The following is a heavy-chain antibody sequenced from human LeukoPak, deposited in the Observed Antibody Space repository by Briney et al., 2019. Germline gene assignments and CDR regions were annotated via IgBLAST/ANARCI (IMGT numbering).Heavy chain of an antibody. V-gene: IGHV4-39*01. CDR1: GGSFSSYY. J-gene: IGHJ6*03. CDR2: IYYSGST. Sequence: SETLSLTCAVYGGSFSSYYWGWIRQPPGKGLEWIGSIYYSGSTYYNPSLKSRVAISVDTSKNQFSLKLSSVTAADTAVYYCARSRITMVRGVIGAMDVWGKGTTVTISS. CDR3: ARSRITMVRGVIGAMDV. D-gene: IGHD3-10*01.